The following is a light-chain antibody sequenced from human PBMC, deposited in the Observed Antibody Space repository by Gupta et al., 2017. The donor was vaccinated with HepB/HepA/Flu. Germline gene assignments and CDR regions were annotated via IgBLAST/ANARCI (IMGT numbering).Light chain of an antibody. CDR1: SGDFGGYNY. J-gene: IGLJ2*01. Sequence: SAMTQPPSASGSPGPPVTISGTGASGDFGGYNYVSCYQQHPGKAPKLMIYEVSKRPSGGPDRFSGSKSGNTASLTVSGLQAEDEADYYCSSYASSNNYVLFGGGTKLTVL. CDR2: EVS. V-gene: IGLV2-8*01. CDR3: SSYASSNNYVL.